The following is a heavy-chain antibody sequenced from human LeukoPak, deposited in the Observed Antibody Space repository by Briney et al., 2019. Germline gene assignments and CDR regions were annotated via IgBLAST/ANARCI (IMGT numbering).Heavy chain of an antibody. Sequence: GASVKVSCKASGYTFTSYYIHWVRQAPGQGLEWMGIINPSSGKTNYAQKFQGRVTMNRDMSTSTVYMELSSLRSEDTAVYYCARGPHKRTYDRDNWFDPWGQGTLVTVSS. J-gene: IGHJ5*02. CDR1: GYTFTSYY. CDR2: INPSSGKT. CDR3: ARGPHKRTYDRDNWFDP. V-gene: IGHV1-46*01. D-gene: IGHD3-3*01.